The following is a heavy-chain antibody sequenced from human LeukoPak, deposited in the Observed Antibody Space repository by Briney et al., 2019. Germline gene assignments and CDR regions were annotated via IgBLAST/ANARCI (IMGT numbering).Heavy chain of an antibody. CDR1: GFTFRNYV. J-gene: IGHJ4*02. CDR3: AREGYYGSGSPPSLYFDY. V-gene: IGHV3-30-3*01. D-gene: IGHD3-10*01. Sequence: GGSLGLSCAASGFTFRNYVIHWVRQAPGKGLEWVAVTSSDLNVKLYADSVKGRFTISRDSSRSTLYLQMNSLRPEDTAIYYCAREGYYGSGSPPSLYFDYWGQGTLVTVSS. CDR2: TSSDLNVK.